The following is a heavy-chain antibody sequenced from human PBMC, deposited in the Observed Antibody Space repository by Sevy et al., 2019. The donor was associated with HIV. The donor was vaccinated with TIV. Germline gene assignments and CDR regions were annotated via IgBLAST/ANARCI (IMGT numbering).Heavy chain of an antibody. CDR2: ISSRGSTI. CDR3: ARGQIAAAGTKHELKYYYYYYGMDV. CDR1: GFTFSDYY. D-gene: IGHD6-13*01. V-gene: IGHV3-11*01. Sequence: GGYLRLSCAASGFTFSDYYMSWIRQAPGKGLEWVSYISSRGSTIYYADSVKGRFTISRDNAKNSLYLQMNSLRAEDTAVYYCARGQIAAAGTKHELKYYYYYYGMDVWGQGTTVTVSS. J-gene: IGHJ6*02.